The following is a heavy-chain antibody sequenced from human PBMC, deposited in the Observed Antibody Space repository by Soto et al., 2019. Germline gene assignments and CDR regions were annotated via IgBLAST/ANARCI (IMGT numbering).Heavy chain of an antibody. D-gene: IGHD6-6*01. Sequence: NPSETLSLTCTVSGGSISSYYWSWIRQPPGKGLEWIGYIYYSGSTNYNPSLKSRVTISVDTSKNQFSLKLSSVTAADTAVYYCARVEQLVDYGMDVWGQGTTVTVSS. CDR2: IYYSGST. J-gene: IGHJ6*02. CDR1: GGSISSYY. CDR3: ARVEQLVDYGMDV. V-gene: IGHV4-59*01.